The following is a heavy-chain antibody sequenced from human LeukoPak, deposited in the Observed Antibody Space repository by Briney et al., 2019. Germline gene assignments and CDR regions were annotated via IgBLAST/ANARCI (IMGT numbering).Heavy chain of an antibody. CDR1: GGSFNYY. V-gene: IGHV4-34*01. D-gene: IGHD5-24*01. Sequence: SETLALTCAVYGGSFNYYWNWIRQSPGKGLEWIGEINHGGSTTYNPSLKGRVTISVDTSKNQFSLKPNSVTAADTAVYYCAREGRDGSRYYFDSWGRGTPVTVSS. J-gene: IGHJ4*02. CDR3: AREGRDGSRYYFDS. CDR2: INHGGST.